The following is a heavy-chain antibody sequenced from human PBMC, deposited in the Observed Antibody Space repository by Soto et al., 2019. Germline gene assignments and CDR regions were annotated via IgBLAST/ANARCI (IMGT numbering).Heavy chain of an antibody. CDR2: IFSNDEK. CDR1: GFSLSNARMG. V-gene: IGHV2-26*01. J-gene: IGHJ4*02. CDR3: SRMYYYDRSGYPDY. Sequence: QVTLKESGPVLVKPTETLTLTCTVSGFSLSNARMGVSWIRQPPGKALEWLAHIFSNDEKSYSTSLKSRLTTSNNTPTCLLLLTMTNMDPVYPATYSCSRMYYYDRSGYPDYCGQGTLVPVSS. D-gene: IGHD3-22*01.